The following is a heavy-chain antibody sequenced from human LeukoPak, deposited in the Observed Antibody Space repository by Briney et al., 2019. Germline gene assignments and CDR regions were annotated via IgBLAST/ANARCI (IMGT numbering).Heavy chain of an antibody. J-gene: IGHJ4*02. V-gene: IGHV3-23*01. CDR1: GFTFSSYA. Sequence: PGGSLRLSCAASGFTFSSYAMGWVRQAPGKGLEWVSAISGSGGSTHYADSVKGRFTISRDNSKNTLYLQMNSLRAEDTAVYYCAKDRHYDSSGLVFDYWGQGTLVTVSS. D-gene: IGHD3-22*01. CDR2: ISGSGGST. CDR3: AKDRHYDSSGLVFDY.